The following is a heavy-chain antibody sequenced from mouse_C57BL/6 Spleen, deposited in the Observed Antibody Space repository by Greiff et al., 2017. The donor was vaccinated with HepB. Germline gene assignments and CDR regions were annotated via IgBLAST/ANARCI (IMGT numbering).Heavy chain of an antibody. D-gene: IGHD2-5*01. CDR2: INPNNGGT. Sequence: VQLQQSGPELVKPGASVKMSCKASGYTFTDYNMHWVKQSHGKSLEWIGYINPNNGGTSYNQKFKGKATLTVNKSSSTAYMELRSLTSEDSAVYYCARSSYYSNFMDYWGQGTSVTVSS. CDR3: ARSSYYSNFMDY. V-gene: IGHV1-22*01. J-gene: IGHJ4*01. CDR1: GYTFTDYN.